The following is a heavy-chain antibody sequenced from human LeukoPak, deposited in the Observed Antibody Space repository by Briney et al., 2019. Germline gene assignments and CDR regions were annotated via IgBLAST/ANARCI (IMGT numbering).Heavy chain of an antibody. CDR1: GFTFSNSW. CDR2: IKQDGIEK. CDR3: TRDFGRSSYYFDF. J-gene: IGHJ4*02. Sequence: GGSLRLSCAASGFTFSNSWINWVRQAPGEGLEWVANIKQDGIEKYYVDSVRGRLTISRDNDENSLFLPMNRLRVEDTAVYYCTRDFGRSSYYFDFWGQGTLATVSS. D-gene: IGHD3-3*01. V-gene: IGHV3-7*01.